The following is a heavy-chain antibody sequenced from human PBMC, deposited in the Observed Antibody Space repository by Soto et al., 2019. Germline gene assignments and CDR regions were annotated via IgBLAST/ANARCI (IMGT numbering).Heavy chain of an antibody. J-gene: IGHJ4*02. V-gene: IGHV4-59*01. CDR3: ASSTTVVTPFDY. D-gene: IGHD4-17*01. Sequence: SETLSLTCTVSGGSISSYYWSWIRQPPGKGLEWIGYIYYSGSTNYNPSLKSRVTISVDTSKNQFSLKLSSVTAADTAVYYCASSTTVVTPFDYWGQGTLVTVSS. CDR1: GGSISSYY. CDR2: IYYSGST.